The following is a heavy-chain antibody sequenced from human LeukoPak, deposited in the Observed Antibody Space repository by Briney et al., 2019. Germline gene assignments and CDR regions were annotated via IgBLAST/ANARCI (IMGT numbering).Heavy chain of an antibody. V-gene: IGHV4-59*01. CDR1: GGSISSYY. J-gene: IGHJ5*02. CDR2: IYYSGST. Sequence: PSETLSLTCTVSGGSISSYYWSWIRQPPGKGLGWIGYIYYSGSTNYNPSLKSRVTISVDTSKNQFSLKLSSVTAADTAVYYCARAGILYANWFDPWGQGTLVTVSS. CDR3: ARAGILYANWFDP. D-gene: IGHD2-15*01.